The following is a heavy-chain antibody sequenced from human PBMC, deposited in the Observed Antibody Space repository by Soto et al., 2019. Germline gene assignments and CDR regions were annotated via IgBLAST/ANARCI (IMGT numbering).Heavy chain of an antibody. Sequence: SVKVSCKASGGTFSSYAISWVRQAPGQGLEWMGGIIPIFGTANYAQKFQGRVTITADESTSAAYMELSSLRSEDTAVYYCARGRRAGRGYCSGGSCYDPRDYYYYGMDVWGQGTTVTVSS. CDR1: GGTFSSYA. CDR2: IIPIFGTA. J-gene: IGHJ6*02. D-gene: IGHD2-15*01. CDR3: ARGRRAGRGYCSGGSCYDPRDYYYYGMDV. V-gene: IGHV1-69*13.